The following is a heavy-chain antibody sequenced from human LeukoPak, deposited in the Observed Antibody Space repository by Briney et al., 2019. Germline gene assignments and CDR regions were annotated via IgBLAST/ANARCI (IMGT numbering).Heavy chain of an antibody. Sequence: ESGPALVKPTQTLTLTCTLSGFSLRTSGMCVTWIRQPPEKALEWLAHIDWDDDKYYNPSLKTRLTISKDTNKNQVVLTMTNLDPVDTATYYCARLRHYSDSSTYFIDYWGQGTLVTVSS. J-gene: IGHJ4*02. CDR3: ARLRHYSDSSTYFIDY. CDR1: GFSLRTSGMC. CDR2: IDWDDDK. V-gene: IGHV2-70*13. D-gene: IGHD3-22*01.